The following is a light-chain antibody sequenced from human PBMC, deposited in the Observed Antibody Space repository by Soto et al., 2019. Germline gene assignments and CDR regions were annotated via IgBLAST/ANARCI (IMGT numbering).Light chain of an antibody. CDR3: QHVYSYPLT. J-gene: IGKJ4*01. CDR2: GAS. V-gene: IGKV1-9*01. CDR1: QGINHY. Sequence: DIQLTQSPSFLSASVGDRVTSTCRASQGINHYVAWYQQKPGKAPKCLIYGASALQSGVPSRFSGSGSWAEFTLSISSPQPEDFATYYCQHVYSYPLTFGGGTRVEI.